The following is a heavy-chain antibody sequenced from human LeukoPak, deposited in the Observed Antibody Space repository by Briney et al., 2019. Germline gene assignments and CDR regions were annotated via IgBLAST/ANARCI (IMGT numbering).Heavy chain of an antibody. V-gene: IGHV3-9*01. D-gene: IGHD6-13*01. Sequence: GGSLRLSCAASGFTFDDFALHWVRQAPGKGLEWVSGISWNSGTIGYADSVKGRFTISRDNAKNSLYLQMNSLRPEDTALYYCGKDIASTGYYYMDVWGKGTTVTVSS. CDR3: GKDIASTGYYYMDV. CDR1: GFTFDDFA. CDR2: ISWNSGTI. J-gene: IGHJ6*03.